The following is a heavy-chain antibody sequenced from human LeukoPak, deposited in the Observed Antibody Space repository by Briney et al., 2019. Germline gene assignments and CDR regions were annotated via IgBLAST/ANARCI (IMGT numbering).Heavy chain of an antibody. J-gene: IGHJ3*02. Sequence: GESLQISCKGSGYSFISYWIAWVRQMPGKGLEWMGIIYPGDSDTRYSPSFQGQVTISADKSISTTYLQWSSLKPSDTAMFYCATSYDSGGSYFSAFDIWGQGTMVTVSS. CDR2: IYPGDSDT. V-gene: IGHV5-51*01. CDR1: GYSFISYW. D-gene: IGHD3-22*01. CDR3: ATSYDSGGSYFSAFDI.